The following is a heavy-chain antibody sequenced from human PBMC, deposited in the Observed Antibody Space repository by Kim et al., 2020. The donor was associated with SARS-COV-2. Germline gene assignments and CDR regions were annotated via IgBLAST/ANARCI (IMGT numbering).Heavy chain of an antibody. D-gene: IGHD5-12*01. J-gene: IGHJ4*02. CDR3: GSQTAGGYTGRFNY. CDR1: GGSISSYY. V-gene: IGHV4-59*08. CDR2: IYYRGST. Sequence: SETLSLTCTVSGGSISSYYRSWIRQPPGKGLEWIGHIYYRGSTNSNPSPKSRVTISVVTTKNQYTLKLRPVNALDTAVTSLGSQTAGGYTGRFNYWGQGT.